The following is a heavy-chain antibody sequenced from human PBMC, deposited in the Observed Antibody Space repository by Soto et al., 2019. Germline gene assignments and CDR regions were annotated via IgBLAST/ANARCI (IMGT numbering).Heavy chain of an antibody. CDR1: RASIISSGTW. V-gene: IGHV4-4*02. CDR3: ARGRGFDY. J-gene: IGHJ4*02. Sequence: QVQLQESGPGLVKPSGTLSLTCAVSRASIISSGTWWSWVRQPPGKGLEWIGEIYYSGSTNYNPSLKSRVTISVDKSKNQFSLKLNSVTAADTAVYYCARGRGFDYWGQGALVTVSS. CDR2: IYYSGST.